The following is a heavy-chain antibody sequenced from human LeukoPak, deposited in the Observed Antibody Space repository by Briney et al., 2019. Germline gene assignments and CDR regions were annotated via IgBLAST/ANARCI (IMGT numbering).Heavy chain of an antibody. Sequence: SEILSLTCTVSGGSISSGGYYWSWIRQHPGKGLEWIGYIYYSGSTYYNPSLKSRVTISVDTSKNQFSLKLSSVTAADTAVYYCASSTTVTGMRFDPWGQGTLVTVSS. CDR3: ASSTTVTGMRFDP. CDR1: GGSISSGGYY. CDR2: IYYSGST. V-gene: IGHV4-31*03. J-gene: IGHJ5*02. D-gene: IGHD4-11*01.